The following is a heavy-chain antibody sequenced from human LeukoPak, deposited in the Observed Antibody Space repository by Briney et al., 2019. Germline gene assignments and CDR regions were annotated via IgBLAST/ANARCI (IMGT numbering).Heavy chain of an antibody. J-gene: IGHJ2*01. V-gene: IGHV3-7*01. CDR1: GFTFSNYR. Sequence: GGSLRPSCAASGFTFSNYRMRWVRQAPGKGLEWVANIKQDGGEKHYADSVKGRFTISRDNAKNSLYLEINSLRAEDMAIYYCARDSAESSGYSRSYWYFDLGGRGTLVTVSS. CDR2: IKQDGGEK. D-gene: IGHD3-22*01. CDR3: ARDSAESSGYSRSYWYFDL.